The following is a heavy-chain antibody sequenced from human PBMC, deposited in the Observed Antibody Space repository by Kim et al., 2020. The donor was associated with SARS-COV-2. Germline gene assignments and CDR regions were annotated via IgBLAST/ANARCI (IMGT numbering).Heavy chain of an antibody. CDR3: ARHRYSGSYYSYY. D-gene: IGHD1-26*01. CDR1: GGSISSSSYY. Sequence: SETLSLTCTVSGGSISSSSYYWGWISQNPGKGLEWIGSIYYSGSTYYNPSLKSRVTISVDTSKNQFSLKLSSVTAADTAVYYCARHRYSGSYYSYYWGQGTLVTVSS. CDR2: IYYSGST. J-gene: IGHJ4*02. V-gene: IGHV4-39*01.